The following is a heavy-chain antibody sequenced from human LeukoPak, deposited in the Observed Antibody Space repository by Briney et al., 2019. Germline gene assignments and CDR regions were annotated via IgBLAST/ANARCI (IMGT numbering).Heavy chain of an antibody. V-gene: IGHV3-23*01. Sequence: GGSLRLSCVASGFTFSSYAMSWVRQAPGKGLEWVASISDSGGSTYYADSVRGRFTISRDNAKNSLYLQINSLRDEDTAVYYCARGLGDSVFDYWGQGTLVTVSS. CDR2: ISDSGGST. CDR1: GFTFSSYA. D-gene: IGHD1-26*01. J-gene: IGHJ4*02. CDR3: ARGLGDSVFDY.